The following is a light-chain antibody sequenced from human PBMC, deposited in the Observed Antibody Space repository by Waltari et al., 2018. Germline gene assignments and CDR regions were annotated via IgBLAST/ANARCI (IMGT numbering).Light chain of an antibody. CDR3: QQYYSTPWT. CDR2: WAS. V-gene: IGKV4-1*01. J-gene: IGKJ1*01. CDR1: QSVLYSSNNKNF. Sequence: DIVMTQSPYSLSVSLGERATINCKSSQSVLYSSNNKNFLAWYQQKPGQPPKLLIYWASTRQSGVPDRFSGSGSGTDFTLTISSLQAEDVAVYYCQQYYSTPWTFGQGTKVETK.